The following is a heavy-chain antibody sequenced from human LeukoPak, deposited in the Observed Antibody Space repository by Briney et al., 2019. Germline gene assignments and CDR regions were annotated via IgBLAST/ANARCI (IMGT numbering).Heavy chain of an antibody. V-gene: IGHV4-31*03. CDR2: IYYSGST. J-gene: IGHJ5*02. CDR3: ARVPYSGYSYENWFDP. D-gene: IGHD5-18*01. CDR1: GGSISSGDYY. Sequence: KTSETLSLTCTVSGGSISSGDYYWSWIRQHPGKGLEWIGYIYYSGSTYYNPSLKSRVTISVDTSKNQFSLKLSSVTAADTAVYYCARVPYSGYSYENWFDPWGQGTLVTVSS.